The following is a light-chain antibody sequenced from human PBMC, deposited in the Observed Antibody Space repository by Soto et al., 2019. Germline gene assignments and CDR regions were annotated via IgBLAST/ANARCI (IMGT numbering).Light chain of an antibody. J-gene: IGKJ4*01. CDR2: DTS. V-gene: IGKV3-11*01. CDR3: QQRVNWPLT. CDR1: QSVSSY. Sequence: EIVLTQSPATLSLSPWERATLSCRASQSVSSYLAWYQQKPGQAPRLLIYDTSNRATGIPARFSGSGSGTDFTLTVSSLEPEDFAVYYCQQRVNWPLTFGGGTKVDIK.